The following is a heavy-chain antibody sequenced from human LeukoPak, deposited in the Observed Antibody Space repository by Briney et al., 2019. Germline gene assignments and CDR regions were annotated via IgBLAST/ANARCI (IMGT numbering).Heavy chain of an antibody. J-gene: IGHJ4*02. CDR1: GYTFTSYG. CDR3: ASDGRYDSSGYSDY. Sequence: ASVKVSCKGSGYTFTSYGISWVRQAPGQGLEWMGWISAYNGNTNYAQKLQGRVTMTTDTSTSTAYMELRSLRSDDTAVYYCASDGRYDSSGYSDYWGQGTLVTVSS. V-gene: IGHV1-18*01. D-gene: IGHD3-22*01. CDR2: ISAYNGNT.